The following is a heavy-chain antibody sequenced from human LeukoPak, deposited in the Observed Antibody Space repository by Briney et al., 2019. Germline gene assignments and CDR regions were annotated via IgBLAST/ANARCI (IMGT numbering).Heavy chain of an antibody. J-gene: IGHJ4*02. Sequence: GGSLRLSCAASGFTFSSYGMHWVRQAPGKGLEWVAVIWYDGSNKYYADSVKGRFTISRDNSRNTLYLQMNSLRAEDTAVYYCARDSSSTATTSYYFDYWGQGTLVTVSS. CDR3: ARDSSSTATTSYYFDY. D-gene: IGHD4-17*01. CDR1: GFTFSSYG. CDR2: IWYDGSNK. V-gene: IGHV3-33*01.